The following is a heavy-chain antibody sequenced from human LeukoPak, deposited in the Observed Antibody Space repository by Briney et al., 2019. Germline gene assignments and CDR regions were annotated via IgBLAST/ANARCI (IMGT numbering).Heavy chain of an antibody. D-gene: IGHD6-19*01. V-gene: IGHV3-30-3*01. Sequence: GGSLRLSCAASGFTFSSYAMHWVRKAPGKGLEWVAVISYDGSNKYYADSVKGRFTISRDNSKNTLYLQMNSLRAEDTAVYYCARDYSPGRAVARDAFDIWGQGTMVTVSS. J-gene: IGHJ3*02. CDR2: ISYDGSNK. CDR1: GFTFSSYA. CDR3: ARDYSPGRAVARDAFDI.